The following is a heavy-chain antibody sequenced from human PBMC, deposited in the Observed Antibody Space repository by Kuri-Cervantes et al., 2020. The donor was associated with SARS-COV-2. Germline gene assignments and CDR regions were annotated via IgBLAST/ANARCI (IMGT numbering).Heavy chain of an antibody. CDR2: INSDGSST. J-gene: IGHJ4*02. CDR3: AKSLGVLSSQLVS. D-gene: IGHD6-13*01. CDR1: GFTFSNYW. Sequence: GESLKISCAASGFTFSNYWMHWVRQAPGKGLVWVSRINSDGSSTSYADSVKGRFTISRDNAKNTLYLQMNSLRAEDTAVYYCAKSLGVLSSQLVSWGQGTLVTVSS. V-gene: IGHV3-74*01.